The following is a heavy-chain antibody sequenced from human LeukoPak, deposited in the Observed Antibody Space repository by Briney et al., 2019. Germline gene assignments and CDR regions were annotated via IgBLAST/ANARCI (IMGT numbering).Heavy chain of an antibody. D-gene: IGHD3-10*01. J-gene: IGHJ3*02. CDR1: GGTFSSYA. V-gene: IGHV1-69*13. Sequence: ASVKVSCKASGGTFSSYAISWVRQAPGQGLEWMGGIIPIFGTANYAQKFQGRVTITADESTSTAYMELSSLRSEDTAVYYCARGDRLLLWFGESAFDIWGQGTMVTVSS. CDR2: IIPIFGTA. CDR3: ARGDRLLLWFGESAFDI.